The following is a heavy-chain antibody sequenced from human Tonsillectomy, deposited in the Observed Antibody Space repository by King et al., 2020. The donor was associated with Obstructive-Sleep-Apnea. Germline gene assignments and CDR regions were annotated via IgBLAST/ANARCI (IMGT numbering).Heavy chain of an antibody. V-gene: IGHV3-7*03. Sequence: VQLVESGGGLVQPGGSLRLSCAASGFTLSSHWMNWVRQAPGKGLEGVDNIKQDGSGKHSVDFVKGRFTIPRDNAKNSLSLQMSSLRAEDTAVYYVARASQGAYDLWGHGTMVIVSS. CDR3: ARASQGAYDL. J-gene: IGHJ3*01. CDR2: IKQDGSGK. CDR1: GFTLSSHW.